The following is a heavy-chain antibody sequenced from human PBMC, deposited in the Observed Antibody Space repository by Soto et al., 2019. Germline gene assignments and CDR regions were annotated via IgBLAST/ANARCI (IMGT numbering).Heavy chain of an antibody. V-gene: IGHV3-33*01. D-gene: IGHD3-10*01. CDR2: IWYDGSNK. CDR3: AREEVDFMVRGVYYYYYMDV. J-gene: IGHJ6*03. Sequence: GGSLRLSCAASGFTFSSYGMHWVRQAPGKGLEWVAVIWYDGSNKYYADSVKGRFTISRDNSKNTLYLQMNSLRAEDTAVYYCAREEVDFMVRGVYYYYYMDVWGKGTTVTVSS. CDR1: GFTFSSYG.